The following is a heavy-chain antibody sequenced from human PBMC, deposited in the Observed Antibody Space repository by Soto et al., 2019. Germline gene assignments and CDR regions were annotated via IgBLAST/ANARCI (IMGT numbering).Heavy chain of an antibody. CDR3: ANGKDGVSYYYGMDV. CDR2: ISYDGREI. V-gene: IGHV3-30*18. J-gene: IGHJ6*02. CDR1: GFTFRSYG. Sequence: QVQLVKSGGGVGQPGRSLRLSCAASGFTFRSYGMHWVRQAPGKGLEWVAVISYDGREIHYVDSVKGRFTISRDNSKDTLYLQMNSLRGEDTAVYFCANGKDGVSYYYGMDVWGPGTTVAVSS. D-gene: IGHD3-10*01.